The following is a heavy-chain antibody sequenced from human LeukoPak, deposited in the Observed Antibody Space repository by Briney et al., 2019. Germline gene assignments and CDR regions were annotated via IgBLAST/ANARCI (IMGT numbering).Heavy chain of an antibody. D-gene: IGHD4-17*01. CDR2: MNQDGREK. V-gene: IGHV3-7*01. CDR3: ARDDYGPAGY. Sequence: GGSLRLSCAASGFTFRHYWMSWVRQAPGKGLEWVANMNQDGREKYYVDSVKGRFTISRDNAKNSLYLPMNSLRAEDTAVYYCARDDYGPAGYGGQGTLVTVSS. CDR1: GFTFRHYW. J-gene: IGHJ4*02.